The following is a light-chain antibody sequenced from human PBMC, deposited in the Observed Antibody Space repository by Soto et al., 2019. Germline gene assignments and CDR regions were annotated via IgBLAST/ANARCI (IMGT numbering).Light chain of an antibody. CDR2: AAS. CDR1: QSISTS. CDR3: QQYNSYSWT. J-gene: IGKJ1*01. Sequence: DIQMCQSPSTLSASVGDRATFTCRASQSISTSLAWYQQKPRQAPKLLIYAASSLESGAPSRFSGSGSGKESTLTISRLQPDDFATYYRQQYNSYSWTFGQGTKVDI. V-gene: IGKV1-5*01.